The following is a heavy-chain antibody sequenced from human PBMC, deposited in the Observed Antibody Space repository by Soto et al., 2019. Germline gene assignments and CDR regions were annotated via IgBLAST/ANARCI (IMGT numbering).Heavy chain of an antibody. CDR1: GVTFSSET. CDR3: ATELGENPASPFDA. CDR2: IIPLFGTA. D-gene: IGHD2-21*02. Sequence: QVQLVQSGADVKKPGSSVKVSCQASGVTFSSETLGWVRQAPGQGLEWVGGIIPLFGTASYAQKFQGRVTSTADESTSTVYMELSSLRSDDTAVXXXATELGENPASPFDAWGQGTLVTVSS. J-gene: IGHJ4*02. V-gene: IGHV1-69*01.